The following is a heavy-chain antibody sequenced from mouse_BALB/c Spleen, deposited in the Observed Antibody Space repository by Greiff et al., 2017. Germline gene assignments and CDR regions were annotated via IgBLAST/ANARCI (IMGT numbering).Heavy chain of an antibody. D-gene: IGHD1-1*01. CDR1: GFTFSSFG. V-gene: IGHV5-17*02. J-gene: IGHJ2*01. Sequence: EVKLQESGGGLVQPGGSRKLSCAASGFTFSSFGMHWVRQAPEKGLEWVAYISSGSSTIYYADTVKGRFTISRDNPKNTLFLQMTSLRSEDTAMYYCAVQRGSSSYFDYWGQGTTLTVSS. CDR2: ISSGSSTI. CDR3: AVQRGSSSYFDY.